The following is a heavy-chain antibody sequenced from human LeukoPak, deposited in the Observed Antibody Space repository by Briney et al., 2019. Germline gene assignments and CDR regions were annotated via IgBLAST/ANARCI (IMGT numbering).Heavy chain of an antibody. CDR3: ARSTVALGYFDY. J-gene: IGHJ4*02. D-gene: IGHD4-23*01. CDR1: GGTFSSYA. Sequence: SVKVSCKASGGTFSSYAISWVRQAPGQGLEWMGGIIPISGTANYAQKFQGRVTITADESTSTAYMELSSLRSEDTAVYYCARSTVALGYFDYWGQGTLVTVSS. CDR2: IIPISGTA. V-gene: IGHV1-69*13.